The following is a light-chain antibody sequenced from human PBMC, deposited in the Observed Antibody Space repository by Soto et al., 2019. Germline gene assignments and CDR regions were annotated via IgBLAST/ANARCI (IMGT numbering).Light chain of an antibody. V-gene: IGLV2-8*01. CDR1: SSDVGGYNY. CDR2: EVS. Sequence: THPPSTTQTPVHSVAIYCTGTSSDVGGYNYVSWSQQHPGKAVNRMVSEVSERPSGVLYRVSGSKSATTASLPVYRLPCEDEADYYCRAYAGNTRVCRAETQVTV. CDR3: RAYAGNTRV. J-gene: IGLJ1*01.